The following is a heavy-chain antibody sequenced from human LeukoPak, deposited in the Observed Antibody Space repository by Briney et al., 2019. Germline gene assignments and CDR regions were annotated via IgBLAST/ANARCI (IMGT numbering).Heavy chain of an antibody. CDR1: EGTFSSYT. V-gene: IGHV1-69*02. Sequence: SVKVSCKASEGTFSSYTISWVRQAPGQGLEWMGRIIPILGIANYAQKFQGRVTITADKSTSTAYMELSSLRSEDTAVYYCARYQYYYDSSGYPVDCWGQGTLVTVSS. CDR2: IIPILGIA. J-gene: IGHJ4*02. D-gene: IGHD3-22*01. CDR3: ARYQYYYDSSGYPVDC.